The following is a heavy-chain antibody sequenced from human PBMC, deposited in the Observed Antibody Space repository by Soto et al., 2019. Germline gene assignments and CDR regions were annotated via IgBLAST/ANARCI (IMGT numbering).Heavy chain of an antibody. CDR3: ARVDHRGYFAILTDY. J-gene: IGHJ4*02. CDR2: IYDSVNT. D-gene: IGHD3-9*01. V-gene: IGHV4-31*03. Sequence: SETLSLTCTVSGDSLISGGHYWIWIRQHPGKGLEWIEHIYDSVNTYYSPSLRSRVTISADMSKNQFSLNLRSVTAADTAVYYCARVDHRGYFAILTDYWGQGTLVTVSS. CDR1: GDSLISGGHY.